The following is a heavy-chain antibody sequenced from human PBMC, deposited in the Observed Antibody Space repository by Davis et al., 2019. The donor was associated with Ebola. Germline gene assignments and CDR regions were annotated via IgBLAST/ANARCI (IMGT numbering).Heavy chain of an antibody. CDR3: ARGLSHYGHNWFDP. CDR1: GDSVSSNSAA. V-gene: IGHV6-1*01. D-gene: IGHD3-16*01. Sequence: MPSETLSLTCAISGDSVSSNSAAWNWIRQSPSRGLEWLGRTYYRSKWYNDYAVSVKSRITINPDTSKNQFSLQLNAVTAADTAVYYCARGLSHYGHNWFDPWGQGTLVTVSS. CDR2: TYYRSKWYN. J-gene: IGHJ5*02.